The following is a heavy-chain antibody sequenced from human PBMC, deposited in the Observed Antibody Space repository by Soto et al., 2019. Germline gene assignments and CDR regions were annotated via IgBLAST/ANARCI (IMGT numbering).Heavy chain of an antibody. CDR1: GGSISSYY. V-gene: IGHV4-59*01. Sequence: SETLSLTCTVSGGSISSYYWSWIRQPPGKGLEWIGYIYYSGSTNYNPSLKSRVTISVDTSKNQFSLKLSSVTAADTAVYYCASGGDPLELRTPLIYDMDVWGKGTTVT. CDR2: IYYSGST. D-gene: IGHD1-7*01. J-gene: IGHJ6*03. CDR3: ASGGDPLELRTPLIYDMDV.